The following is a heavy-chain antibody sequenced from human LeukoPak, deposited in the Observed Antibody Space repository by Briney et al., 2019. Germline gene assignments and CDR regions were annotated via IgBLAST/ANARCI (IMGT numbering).Heavy chain of an antibody. Sequence: GASVKVSCKASGGTFSSYAISWGRQAPGQGLEWMGGIIPIFGTANYAQKFQGRVTITTDESTSTAYMELSSLRSEDTAVYYCARGGVGATTDPFDYWGQGTLVTVSS. CDR3: ARGGVGATTDPFDY. V-gene: IGHV1-69*05. CDR1: GGTFSSYA. D-gene: IGHD1-26*01. CDR2: IIPIFGTA. J-gene: IGHJ4*02.